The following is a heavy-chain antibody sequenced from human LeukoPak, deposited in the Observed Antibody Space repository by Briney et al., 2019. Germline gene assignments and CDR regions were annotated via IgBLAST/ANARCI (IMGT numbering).Heavy chain of an antibody. D-gene: IGHD5-12*01. CDR3: ARFVGVATTNNWFDP. Sequence: SETLSLTCTVSGGSISSYYWSWIRQPPGKGLEWIGYIYYSGSTNYNPSLKSRVTISVDTSKNQFSLKLSSVTAADTAVYYCARFVGVATTNNWFDPWGQGTLVTVSS. V-gene: IGHV4-59*08. CDR1: GGSISSYY. CDR2: IYYSGST. J-gene: IGHJ5*02.